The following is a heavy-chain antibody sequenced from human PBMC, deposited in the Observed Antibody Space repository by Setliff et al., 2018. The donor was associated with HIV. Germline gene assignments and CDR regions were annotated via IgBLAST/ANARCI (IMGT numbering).Heavy chain of an antibody. J-gene: IGHJ5*02. D-gene: IGHD2-15*01. CDR2: INPNTGAT. CDR3: ATWYCSGGSCRGFAP. CDR1: GYMFIAYG. V-gene: IGHV1-2*02. Sequence: ASVKVSCKTSGYMFIAYGMSWVRRAPGQGLEWMGWINPNTGATNYAQNFQDRVTMTRDTPITTAFLYLSRLTYDDTAVYYCATWYCSGGSCRGFAPWGQGTLVTVSS.